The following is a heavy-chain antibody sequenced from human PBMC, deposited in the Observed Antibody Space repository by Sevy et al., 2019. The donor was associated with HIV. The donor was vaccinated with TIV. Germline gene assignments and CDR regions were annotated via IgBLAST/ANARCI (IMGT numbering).Heavy chain of an antibody. J-gene: IGHJ6*02. D-gene: IGHD1-7*01. CDR1: GYTFTGDY. CDR2: VYPHSGGT. CDR3: ARDGGGGTTNSGMDV. Sequence: ASVKVSCKASGYTFTGDYLHWVRQAPGQGLEWTGRVYPHSGGTNYAQKFQGRVTMTRDTSISTAYMELSRLRSDDTAVYYCARDGGGGTTNSGMDVWGQGTTVTVSS. V-gene: IGHV1-2*06.